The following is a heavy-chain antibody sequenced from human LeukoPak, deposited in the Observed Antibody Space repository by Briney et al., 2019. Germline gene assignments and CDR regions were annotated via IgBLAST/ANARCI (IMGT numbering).Heavy chain of an antibody. D-gene: IGHD3-3*01. CDR2: AYYTGST. J-gene: IGHJ4*02. CDR1: GGSITNYY. Sequence: SETLSLTCTVSGGSITNYYWSWIRQPPGKGLEWIGYAYYTGSTNYNPSLKSRVTISVDTSKNQFSLKLSSVTAADTAVYYCARSGRDFWSGSPPNYFDYWGQGTLVTVSS. CDR3: ARSGRDFWSGSPPNYFDY. V-gene: IGHV4-59*01.